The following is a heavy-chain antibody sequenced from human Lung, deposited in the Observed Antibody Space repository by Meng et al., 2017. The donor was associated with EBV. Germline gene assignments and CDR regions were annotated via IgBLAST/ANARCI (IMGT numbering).Heavy chain of an antibody. J-gene: IGHJ4*02. D-gene: IGHD2-15*01. CDR2: INHSRHT. CDR1: GGSFRGYY. CDR3: ARGRQIGWQGGDFAY. V-gene: IGHV4-34*02. Sequence: QARLQQWGACLLKPSGTLSLGCAFSGGSFRGYYWSWIRQSPERGLEWIGEINHSRHTNSNPSLKSRVTISVDTSKNQFSLNLSSVTAADTAVYYCARGRQIGWQGGDFAYWSQGTLVTVSS.